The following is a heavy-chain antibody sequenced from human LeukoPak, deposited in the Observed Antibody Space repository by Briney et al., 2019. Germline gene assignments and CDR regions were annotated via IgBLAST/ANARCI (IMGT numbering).Heavy chain of an antibody. D-gene: IGHD3-10*01. Sequence: GRSLRLSCAASGFTFSSYGMHWVRQAPGKGLEWVAVIWYDGSNKYYADSVKGRFTISRDNSKNTLYLQMNSLRAEDTAVYYCAKDILMVLGVIPYYMDVWGKGTTVTVSS. J-gene: IGHJ6*03. CDR1: GFTFSSYG. V-gene: IGHV3-33*06. CDR3: AKDILMVLGVIPYYMDV. CDR2: IWYDGSNK.